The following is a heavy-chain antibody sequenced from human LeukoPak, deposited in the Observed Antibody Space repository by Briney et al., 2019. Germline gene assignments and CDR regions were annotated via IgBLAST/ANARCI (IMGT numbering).Heavy chain of an antibody. CDR2: IKSKTDGGTT. D-gene: IGHD5-12*01. CDR3: AASGYSGYDADY. J-gene: IGHJ4*02. V-gene: IGHV3-15*01. CDR1: GFTFSNAW. Sequence: GGSLRLSCAASGFTFSNAWMSWVRQAPGKGLEWVGRIKSKTDGGTTDYAAPVKGRFTISRDDSKNTLYLQMNSLRAEDTAVYYCAASGYSGYDADYWGQGTLVTVSS.